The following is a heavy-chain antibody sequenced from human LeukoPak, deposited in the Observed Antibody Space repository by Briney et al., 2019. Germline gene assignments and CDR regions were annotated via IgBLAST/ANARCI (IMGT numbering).Heavy chain of an antibody. Sequence: GGSLRLSCVASGFTFSENWMHWVRQAPGKGLAWVSHINRDGGLTNYADSVKGRLTISRDNARNTVYLQMSSLRVEDTAIYFCAREEHRLAEAGTSAFDLGGQGTLVTVSP. V-gene: IGHV3-74*01. CDR2: INRDGGLT. CDR3: AREEHRLAEAGTSAFDL. J-gene: IGHJ3*01. CDR1: GFTFSENW. D-gene: IGHD6-13*01.